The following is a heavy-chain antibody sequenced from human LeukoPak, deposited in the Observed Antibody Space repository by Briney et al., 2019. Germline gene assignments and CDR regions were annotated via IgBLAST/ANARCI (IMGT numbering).Heavy chain of an antibody. D-gene: IGHD2-15*01. V-gene: IGHV4-39*01. CDR1: GASISSSSYY. Sequence: SETLSLTCTVSGASISSSSYYWDWVRQAPGKGLEWIGTIYHTGSAEYNPSLKSRVAIFIDTSKNQFSLILHSVAAADTAVYYCARRSEFDNTHYHYFDYWGQGALVTVSS. CDR3: ARRSEFDNTHYHYFDY. CDR2: IYHTGSA. J-gene: IGHJ4*02.